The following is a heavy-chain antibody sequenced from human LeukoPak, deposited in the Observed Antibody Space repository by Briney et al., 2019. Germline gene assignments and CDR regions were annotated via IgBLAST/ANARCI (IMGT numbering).Heavy chain of an antibody. J-gene: IGHJ4*02. V-gene: IGHV4-31*03. CDR2: IYYSGST. Sequence: SETLSLTCTVSGGSISSGGYYWSWIRQHPGKGLEWIGYIYYSGSTYYNPSLKSRVTISVDTSKNQFSLKPSSVTAADTAVYYCAREGPTYYYDSSGYLDYWGQGTLVTVSS. CDR3: AREGPTYYYDSSGYLDY. CDR1: GGSISSGGYY. D-gene: IGHD3-22*01.